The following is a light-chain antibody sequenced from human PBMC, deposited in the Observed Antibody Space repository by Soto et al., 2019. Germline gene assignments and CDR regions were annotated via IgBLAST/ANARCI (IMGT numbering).Light chain of an antibody. CDR1: QSVSSSY. Sequence: EIVLTQSPGTLSLSPGERATLSCRASQSVSSSYLAWYQQKPGQAPRLLIYGSFSRATGIPDRFSGSGSETDFTLTITRLEPEDFAVYYCQQYSSSRTFGQGTKVDI. J-gene: IGKJ1*01. V-gene: IGKV3-20*01. CDR3: QQYSSSRT. CDR2: GSF.